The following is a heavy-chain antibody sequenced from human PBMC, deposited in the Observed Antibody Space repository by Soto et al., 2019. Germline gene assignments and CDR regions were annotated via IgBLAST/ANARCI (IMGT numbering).Heavy chain of an antibody. J-gene: IGHJ4*02. V-gene: IGHV3-48*01. CDR2: ISSSSSTI. Sequence: EVQLVESGGGLVQPGGSLRLSCAASGFTFSSYSMNWVRQAPGEGLEWVSYISSSSSTIYYADSVKGRFTISRDNAKNSLYLQMNSLRAEDTAVYYCARNYDILTGYHNFDYWGQGTLVTVSS. D-gene: IGHD3-9*01. CDR1: GFTFSSYS. CDR3: ARNYDILTGYHNFDY.